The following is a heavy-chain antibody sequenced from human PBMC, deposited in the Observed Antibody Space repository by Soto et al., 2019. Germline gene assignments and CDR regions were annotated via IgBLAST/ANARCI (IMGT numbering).Heavy chain of an antibody. CDR1: GFNVSSNY. Sequence: EVQLVESGGGLIQPGGSPRLSCAASGFNVSSNYMSWVRQAPGKGLEWLSVIYSGGSTYYAESVKGRFTISRDNSKNTLNLQMNALRVEDTAVYYCARGAHVGISTSWGQGTLVTVSS. V-gene: IGHV3-53*01. J-gene: IGHJ4*02. CDR2: IYSGGST. D-gene: IGHD2-2*01. CDR3: ARGAHVGISTS.